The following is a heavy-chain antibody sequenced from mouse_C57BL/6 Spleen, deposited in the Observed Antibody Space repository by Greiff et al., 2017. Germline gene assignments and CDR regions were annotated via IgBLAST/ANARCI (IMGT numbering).Heavy chain of an antibody. CDR1: GFTFSDYG. CDR3: ARGNGNNDYAKDY. V-gene: IGHV5-17*01. D-gene: IGHD2-1*01. J-gene: IGHJ4*01. CDR2: ISSGSSTI. Sequence: EVKLVEPGGGLVKPGGSLKLSCAASGFTFSDYGMHWVRQAPEQGLEWVAYISSGSSTIYYADTVKGRFTLSRDNAKNTLFLQMTSLRSEDTAMYDCARGNGNNDYAKDYWGQGTSVTVAS.